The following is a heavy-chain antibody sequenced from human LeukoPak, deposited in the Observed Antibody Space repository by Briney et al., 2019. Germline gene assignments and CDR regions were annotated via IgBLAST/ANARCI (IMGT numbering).Heavy chain of an antibody. CDR2: INQSGST. Sequence: SETLSLTCAVYGGSFSGYYCSWIRQPPGKALEWIGEINQSGSTNYNPSLKSRVTISVDTSKNQFSLRLSSVTAADTAVYYCARGPRRGYSYGQHYYFDYWGQGTLVTVSS. CDR1: GGSFSGYY. V-gene: IGHV4-34*01. J-gene: IGHJ4*02. CDR3: ARGPRRGYSYGQHYYFDY. D-gene: IGHD5-18*01.